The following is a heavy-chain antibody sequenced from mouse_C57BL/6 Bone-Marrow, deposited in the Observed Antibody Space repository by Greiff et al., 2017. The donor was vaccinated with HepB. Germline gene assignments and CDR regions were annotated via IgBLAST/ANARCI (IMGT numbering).Heavy chain of an antibody. CDR1: GYTFTSYW. Sequence: VKLMESGAELVKPGASVKLSCKASGYTFTSYWMHWVKQRPGRGLEWIGRIDPNSGGTKYNEKFKSKATLTVDKPSSTAYMQLSSLTSEDSAVYYCARGESSGYWFAYWGQGTLVTVSA. CDR3: ARGESSGYWFAY. CDR2: IDPNSGGT. J-gene: IGHJ3*01. D-gene: IGHD3-2*02. V-gene: IGHV1-72*01.